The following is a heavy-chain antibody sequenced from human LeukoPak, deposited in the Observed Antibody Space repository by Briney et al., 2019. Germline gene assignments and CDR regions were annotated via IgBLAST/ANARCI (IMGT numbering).Heavy chain of an antibody. Sequence: GGSLRLSCAASGFTFTTYSFNWVRQAPGKGLEWVSVIYSGGSTYYADSVKGRFTISRDNSKNTLYLQMNSLRAEDTAVYYCARVGGYARKFDYWGQGTLVTVPS. CDR2: IYSGGST. J-gene: IGHJ4*02. CDR3: ARVGGYARKFDY. V-gene: IGHV3-66*01. CDR1: GFTFTTYS. D-gene: IGHD5-12*01.